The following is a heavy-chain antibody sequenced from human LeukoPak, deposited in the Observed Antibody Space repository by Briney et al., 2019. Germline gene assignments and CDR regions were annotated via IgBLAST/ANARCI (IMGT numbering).Heavy chain of an antibody. D-gene: IGHD6-19*01. CDR3: ARVSGWLFDY. CDR2: IYSGGST. J-gene: IGHJ4*02. Sequence: PGVSLRLSCAASGFTVSSNYMSWVRQTPGEGLEWVSVIYSGGSTYYADSVKGRFTISRDNSKNTLYLQMNSLRAEDTAVYYCARVSGWLFDYWGQGTLVTVSS. CDR1: GFTVSSNY. V-gene: IGHV3-53*01.